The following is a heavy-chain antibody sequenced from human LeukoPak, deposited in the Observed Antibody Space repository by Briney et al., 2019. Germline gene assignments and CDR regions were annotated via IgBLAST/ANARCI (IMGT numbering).Heavy chain of an antibody. Sequence: SETLSLTCTVSGGSISSSSYYWGWIRQPPGKGLEWIGSIYYSGSTYYNPSLKSRVTISVDTSKNQFSLKLSSVTAADTAVYYCARGRYFDWLLEYYFDYWGQGTLVTVSS. D-gene: IGHD3-9*01. CDR3: ARGRYFDWLLEYYFDY. V-gene: IGHV4-39*07. CDR1: GGSISSSSYY. CDR2: IYYSGST. J-gene: IGHJ4*02.